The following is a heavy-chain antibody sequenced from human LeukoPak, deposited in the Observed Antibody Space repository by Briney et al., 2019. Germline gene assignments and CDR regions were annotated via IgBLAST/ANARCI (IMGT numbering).Heavy chain of an antibody. CDR3: ARDTFPYYDSSGYYYIRLPGAFDI. CDR1: GGSINSYY. D-gene: IGHD3-22*01. V-gene: IGHV4-4*07. CDR2: IYTSGST. J-gene: IGHJ3*02. Sequence: SETLSLTCTVAGGSINSYYWSWIRQPAGKGLEWIGRIYTSGSTNYNPSLKSRVTMSVDTSKNQFSLKLSSVTAADTAVYYCARDTFPYYDSSGYYYIRLPGAFDIWGQGTMVTVSS.